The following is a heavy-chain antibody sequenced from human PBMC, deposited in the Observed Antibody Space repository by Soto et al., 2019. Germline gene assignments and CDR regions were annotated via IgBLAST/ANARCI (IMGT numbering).Heavy chain of an antibody. J-gene: IGHJ4*02. Sequence: EVQLVESGGGLVQPGRSLRLSCAASGFTFDDYAMHWVRQAPGKGLEWVSGIHWNSGTTGYADSVRGRFTISRDNAKNSLYLQMNSLRGEDTALSHCVKTTGRTGWDHFDSWGQGTLVTVSS. D-gene: IGHD3-10*01. CDR2: IHWNSGTT. CDR3: VKTTGRTGWDHFDS. V-gene: IGHV3-9*01. CDR1: GFTFDDYA.